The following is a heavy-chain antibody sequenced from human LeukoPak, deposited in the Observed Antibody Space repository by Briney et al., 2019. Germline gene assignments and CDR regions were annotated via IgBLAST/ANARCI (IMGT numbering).Heavy chain of an antibody. J-gene: IGHJ3*02. D-gene: IGHD3-22*01. CDR2: IVYNGSKK. V-gene: IGHV3-30*18. CDR1: GFTSGFTFTSYG. CDR3: AKDAGDYYDSSGYGDAFDI. Sequence: GRSLRLSCAASGFTSGFTFTSYGMHWVRQAQGKGLEWVAVIVYNGSKKYYVDSVKGRFTISRDNSKNTLYLQMNSLRAEDMAVYYCAKDAGDYYDSSGYGDAFDIWGQGTMVTVSS.